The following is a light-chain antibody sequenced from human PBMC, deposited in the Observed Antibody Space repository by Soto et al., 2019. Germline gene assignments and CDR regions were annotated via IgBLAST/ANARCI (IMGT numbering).Light chain of an antibody. CDR3: QQYNSYRA. J-gene: IGKJ1*01. Sequence: QLTQSPSSLSASVGDRVTITCRASESIDTWLAWHQQKPGQVPRLLISKASNLESGVPSRFSGSGSGTEFTLTISSLQPDDFATYYCQQYNSYRAFGQGTKMDNK. CDR1: ESIDTW. CDR2: KAS. V-gene: IGKV1-5*03.